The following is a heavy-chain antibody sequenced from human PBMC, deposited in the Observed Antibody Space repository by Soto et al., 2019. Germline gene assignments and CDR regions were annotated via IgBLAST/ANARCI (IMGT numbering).Heavy chain of an antibody. CDR1: GLTFKNAW. J-gene: IGHJ6*02. D-gene: IGHD2-21*02. V-gene: IGHV3-15*01. CDR3: ATVGYCGGDWCYASYYGMDV. Sequence: PGGSLRLSCAVSGLTFKNAWMTWVRRAPGKGLEWIGRIKNKPDGGTTDYAAPVKGRFIISRDDSKNMFYLQMHSLKTEDTAVYYCATVGYCGGDWCYASYYGMDVWGQGTKVTVSS. CDR2: IKNKPDGGTT.